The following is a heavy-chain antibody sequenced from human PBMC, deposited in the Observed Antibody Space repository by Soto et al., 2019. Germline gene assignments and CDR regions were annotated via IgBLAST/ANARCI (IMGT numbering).Heavy chain of an antibody. J-gene: IGHJ6*04. CDR1: GYTFTSYG. CDR2: ISAYNGNT. V-gene: IGHV1-18*01. CDR3: ARVHRRWTYAGGGGMDG. D-gene: IGHD2-2*01. Sequence: GASVKVSCKASGYTFTSYGISWVRQAPGQGLEWMGWISAYNGNTNYAQKLQGRVTMTTDTSTSTAYMELRSLRSDDTAVYYCARVHRRWTYAGGGGMDGWRKGPTVTVSS.